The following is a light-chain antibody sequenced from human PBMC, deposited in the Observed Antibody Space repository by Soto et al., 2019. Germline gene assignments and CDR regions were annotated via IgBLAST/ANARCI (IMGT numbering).Light chain of an antibody. J-gene: IGKJ3*01. V-gene: IGKV3-20*01. CDR3: QQYGDSPLT. CDR2: AAS. Sequence: EILLTQSPRTLSLSPGEGVTLSCRASHSVTVNSLAWYQQQPGQAPRLLIYAASTRAAAVPDRFTGSGSGTDFALTISSLEPEDFGVYYCQQYGDSPLTSGPGPKVDIK. CDR1: HSVTVNS.